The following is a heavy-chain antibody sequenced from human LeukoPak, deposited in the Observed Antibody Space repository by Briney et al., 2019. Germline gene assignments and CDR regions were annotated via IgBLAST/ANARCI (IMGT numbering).Heavy chain of an antibody. CDR3: ARRQCSSISCYYAFDI. V-gene: IGHV3-7*01. Sequence: QPGGSLRLSCAASGFTFSSYAMSWVRQAPGKGLEWVANIKQDGSEKYYVDSLKGRFTISRDNAKNSLYLQMNSLGAEDTAVYYCARRQCSSISCYYAFDIWGQGTMVTVSS. J-gene: IGHJ3*02. CDR1: GFTFSSYA. D-gene: IGHD2-2*01. CDR2: IKQDGSEK.